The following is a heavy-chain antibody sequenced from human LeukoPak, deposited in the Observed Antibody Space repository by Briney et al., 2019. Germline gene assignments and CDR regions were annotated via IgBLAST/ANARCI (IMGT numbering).Heavy chain of an antibody. V-gene: IGHV3-11*01. CDR3: ARGEKYPSRFGMDV. Sequence: GGSLRLSCAASGFTFGDYFMNWFRLRPGKGLEWISYISSPGTTVYYSDSVRGRFALSRDNAKNSVFLQMNSLRVEDTALYYCARGEKYPSRFGMDVWGQGTTVTVSS. D-gene: IGHD2-2*01. CDR1: GFTFGDYF. CDR2: ISSPGTTV. J-gene: IGHJ6*02.